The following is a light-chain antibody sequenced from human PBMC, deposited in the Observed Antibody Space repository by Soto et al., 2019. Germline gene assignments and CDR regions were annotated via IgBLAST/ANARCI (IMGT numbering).Light chain of an antibody. CDR3: VVWDDSLSGRV. CDR1: SSNIGSNY. Sequence: QSVLTQPPSASGTPGQRVTISCSGSSSNIGSNYVYWYQQVPGTAPKLLIYTNDQRPSGVPDRFSGSKSGTSASLAISGLRSEDEADYYCVVWDDSLSGRVFGGGTKVTVL. V-gene: IGLV1-47*01. J-gene: IGLJ3*02. CDR2: TND.